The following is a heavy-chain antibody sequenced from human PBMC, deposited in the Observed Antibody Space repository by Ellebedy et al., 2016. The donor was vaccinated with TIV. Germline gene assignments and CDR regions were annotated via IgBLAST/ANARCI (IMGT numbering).Heavy chain of an antibody. CDR3: ARDRGYYYHYMDV. Sequence: ASVKVSCXASGYTFTSYDINWVRQATGQGLEWMGWMNPNSGNTGYAQKFQGRVTMTRNTSISTAYMELSRLRSDDTAVYFCARDRGYYYHYMDVWGEGTTVTVSS. CDR2: MNPNSGNT. V-gene: IGHV1-8*01. D-gene: IGHD3-10*01. J-gene: IGHJ6*03. CDR1: GYTFTSYD.